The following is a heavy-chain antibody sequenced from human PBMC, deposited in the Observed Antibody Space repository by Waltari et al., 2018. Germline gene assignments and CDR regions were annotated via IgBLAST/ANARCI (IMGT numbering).Heavy chain of an antibody. CDR2: ISWDGGST. CDR3: AKGGVGAPSFDY. D-gene: IGHD1-26*01. CDR1: GFTFDDYT. V-gene: IGHV3-43*01. Sequence: EVQLVESGGVVVQPGGSLRLSCAASGFTFDDYTMHWVRQAPGKGLEWVSLISWDGGSTYYADSVKGRFTISRDNSKNSLYLQMNSLRTEDTALYYCAKGGVGAPSFDYWGQGTLVTVSS. J-gene: IGHJ4*02.